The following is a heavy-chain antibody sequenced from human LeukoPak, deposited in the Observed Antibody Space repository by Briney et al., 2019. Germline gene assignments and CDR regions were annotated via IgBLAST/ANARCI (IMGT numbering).Heavy chain of an antibody. V-gene: IGHV3-23*01. CDR2: FSGSGGST. CDR1: GFIFSNYA. D-gene: IGHD3-3*01. J-gene: IGHJ3*02. Sequence: GGSLRLSCAASGFIFSNYAMSWVRQAPGKGLQWVSAFSGSGGSTYYADSVKGRFSISRDISKNTLYLQMKSLRAGDTAVYYCAKDKTYDDFWSGHDAFDIWGQGTMVTVSS. CDR3: AKDKTYDDFWSGHDAFDI.